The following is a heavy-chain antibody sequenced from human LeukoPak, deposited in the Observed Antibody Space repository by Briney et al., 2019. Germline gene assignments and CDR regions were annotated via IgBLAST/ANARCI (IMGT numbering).Heavy chain of an antibody. D-gene: IGHD3-3*01. Sequence: PSETLSLTCTVSGGSISSSSYYWGWIRQPPGKGLEWIGSIYYSGSTYYNPSLKSRVTISVDTSKNQFSLKLSSVTAADTAVYYCARRPHYDFWSGYPSDWYFDLWGRGTLVTVSS. V-gene: IGHV4-39*01. CDR2: IYYSGST. CDR1: GGSISSSSYY. CDR3: ARRPHYDFWSGYPSDWYFDL. J-gene: IGHJ2*01.